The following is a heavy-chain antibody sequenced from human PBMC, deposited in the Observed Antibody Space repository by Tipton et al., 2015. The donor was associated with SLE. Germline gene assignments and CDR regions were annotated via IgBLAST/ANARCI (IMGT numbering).Heavy chain of an antibody. D-gene: IGHD3-3*01. CDR3: ARGGSKHYDFWGRQMGPHAFDI. CDR1: GDSISTTTYY. CDR2: IYYSGSSYYSGKT. V-gene: IGHV4-39*07. Sequence: TLSLTCTVSGDSISTTTYYWGWVRQPPGKGLEWIGKIYYSGSSYYSGKTYYNPSLKSRVTISVDTSKNQFSLKLSSVTAADTAVYYCARGGSKHYDFWGRQMGPHAFDIWGQETKVTVSS. J-gene: IGHJ3*02.